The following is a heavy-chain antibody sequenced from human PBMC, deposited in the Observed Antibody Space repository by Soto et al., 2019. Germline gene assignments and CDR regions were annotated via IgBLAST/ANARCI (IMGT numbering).Heavy chain of an antibody. CDR2: IYYSGST. CDR1: GGSISSSSYY. V-gene: IGHV4-39*01. J-gene: IGHJ6*01. Sequence: SETLSLTCTVSGGSISSSSYYWGWIRQPPGKGLEWIGSIYYSGSTYYNPSLKSRVTISVDTSKNQFSLKLSSVTAADTAVYYCARSRRVWFGEGDYYGMDVWGQGTTVTISS. D-gene: IGHD3-10*01. CDR3: ARSRRVWFGEGDYYGMDV.